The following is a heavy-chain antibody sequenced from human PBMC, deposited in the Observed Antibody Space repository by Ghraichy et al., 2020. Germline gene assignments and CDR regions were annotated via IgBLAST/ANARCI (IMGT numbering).Heavy chain of an antibody. V-gene: IGHV3-30-3*01. J-gene: IGHJ4*02. CDR3: ASSGYGSFDY. CDR1: GFTFSSYA. Sequence: GGSLRLSCAASGFTFSSYAMHWVRQAPGKGLEWVAVISYDGSNKYYADSVKGRFTISRDNSKNTLYLQMNSLRAEDTAVYYCASSGYGSFDYWGQGTLVTVSS. D-gene: IGHD5-12*01. CDR2: ISYDGSNK.